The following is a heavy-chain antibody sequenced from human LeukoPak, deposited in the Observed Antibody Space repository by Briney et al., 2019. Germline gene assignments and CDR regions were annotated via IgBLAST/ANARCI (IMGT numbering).Heavy chain of an antibody. CDR3: AKRRGYSYGELDY. D-gene: IGHD5-18*01. CDR2: IGASGGGT. CDR1: GFTFSNYA. J-gene: IGHJ4*02. V-gene: IGHV3-23*01. Sequence: GGSLRLSCGASGFTFSNYAMSWVRQAPGKWLEWVAAIGASGGGTYHADSVKGRFTIFRDNSKNTLYLQMNSLSADDTAVYYCAKRRGYSYGELDYWGQGTLVTVSS.